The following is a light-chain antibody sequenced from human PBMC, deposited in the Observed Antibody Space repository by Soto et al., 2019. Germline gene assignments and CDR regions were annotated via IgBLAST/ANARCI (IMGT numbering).Light chain of an antibody. Sequence: QSVLTQPPSASGSPGQSVTISCTGTSSDVGGYNYVSWYQQHPGKAPKLMIYEVTKRPSGVPDRFSGFKSGNTASLTVSGLQAEDEADYYCNSYAGSNNFYVFGFGTKLIVL. CDR1: SSDVGGYNY. V-gene: IGLV2-8*01. CDR3: NSYAGSNNFYV. J-gene: IGLJ1*01. CDR2: EVT.